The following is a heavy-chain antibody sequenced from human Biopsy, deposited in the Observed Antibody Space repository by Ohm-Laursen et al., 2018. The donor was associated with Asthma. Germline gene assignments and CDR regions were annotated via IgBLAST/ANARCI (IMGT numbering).Heavy chain of an antibody. CDR3: ARGPELDV. V-gene: IGHV4-34*01. CDR1: PGSFSGFF. CDR2: TNERGVT. Sequence: TLSLTCDVYPGSFSGFFWAWIRQSPGKGLEWIGETNERGVTNNNPSLKSRVIISIDTYWNRVSLKLTSVTAADTAVYYCARGPELDVWGQGTTVTVSS. J-gene: IGHJ6*02.